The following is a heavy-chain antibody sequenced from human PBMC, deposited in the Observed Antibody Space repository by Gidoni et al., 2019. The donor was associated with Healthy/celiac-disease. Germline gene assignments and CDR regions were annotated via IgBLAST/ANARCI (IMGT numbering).Heavy chain of an antibody. V-gene: IGHV3-66*02. CDR2: IYSGGST. D-gene: IGHD3-10*01. Sequence: LLVESGGGLVQPGGSLSISCAASGFTVSSNYMSWVRQAPGQGLEWVSVIYSGGSTYYADSVKGRFTISRDNSNNTLYLQRISLRAVNTAVYYCASRLYYGSENCFDPWDRATLVTVSS. J-gene: IGHJ5*02. CDR1: GFTVSSNY. CDR3: ASRLYYGSENCFDP.